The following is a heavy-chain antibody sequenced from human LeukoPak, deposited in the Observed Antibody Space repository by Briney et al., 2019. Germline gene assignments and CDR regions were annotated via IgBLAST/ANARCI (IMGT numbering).Heavy chain of an antibody. CDR1: GFIFSSYW. J-gene: IGHJ4*02. D-gene: IGHD1-1*01. V-gene: IGHV3-74*01. CDR3: ARGSLVQDY. CDR2: ISTDGSST. Sequence: PGGSLRLSCAASGFIFSSYWMHWFRQGPGKGLVWVSRISTDGSSTSYADSVKGRFTISRDNAKNTLYLQMDSLRAEDSAVYYCARGSLVQDYWGQGTLVTVSS.